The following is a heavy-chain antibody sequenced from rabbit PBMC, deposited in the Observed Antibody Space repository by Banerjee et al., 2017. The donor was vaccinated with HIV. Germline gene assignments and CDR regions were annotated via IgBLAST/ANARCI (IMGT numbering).Heavy chain of an antibody. CDR3: ASGGYYFNL. CDR1: GIDFSSYG. Sequence: QEQLVESGGGLVTLGGSLKLSCKASGIDFSSYGISWVRQAPGKGLEWIAYIYPDYGSTDYASWVNGRFTISLDNAQNTVFLQMTSLTAADTATYFCASGGYYFNLWGQGTLVTVS. D-gene: IGHD3-1*01. V-gene: IGHV1S47*01. J-gene: IGHJ4*01. CDR2: IYPDYGST.